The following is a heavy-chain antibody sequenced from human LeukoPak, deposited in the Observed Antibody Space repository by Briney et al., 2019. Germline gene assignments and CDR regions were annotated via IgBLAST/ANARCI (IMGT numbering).Heavy chain of an antibody. CDR1: GYTLSDLS. V-gene: IGHV1-24*01. CDR3: ARVQAHVLEWLPNYYYYYMDV. D-gene: IGHD3-3*01. J-gene: IGHJ6*03. Sequence: ASVKVSCKVSGYTLSDLSMHWVRQAPGKGLEWMGGFDPEDAKTIYAQKFQGRVTMTEDTSRDTAYMELSSLRSEDTAVYYCARVQAHVLEWLPNYYYYYMDVWGKGTTVTVSS. CDR2: FDPEDAKT.